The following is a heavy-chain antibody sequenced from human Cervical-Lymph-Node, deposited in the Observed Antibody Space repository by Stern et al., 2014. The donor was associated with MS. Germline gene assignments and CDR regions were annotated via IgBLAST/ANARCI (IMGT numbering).Heavy chain of an antibody. CDR3: ARGMHMVAIMPFDC. CDR2: IYPDDSDI. V-gene: IGHV5-51*01. D-gene: IGHD5-12*01. CDR1: GYHFTNYW. J-gene: IGHJ4*02. Sequence: VHLVESGAEVKKPGESLRISCKGSGYHFTNYWIAWVRQMPGKGLEGMGIIYPDDSDIRYSPSFQGQVTMSVDKSVSTAYLQWSSLKASDTAIYYCARGMHMVAIMPFDCWGPGTLVTVSS.